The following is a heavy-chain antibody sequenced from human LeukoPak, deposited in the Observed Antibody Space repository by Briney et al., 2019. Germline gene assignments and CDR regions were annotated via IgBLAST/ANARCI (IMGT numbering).Heavy chain of an antibody. CDR2: ISSSSSYI. D-gene: IGHD3-3*01. CDR1: GFTFSSYS. Sequence: GGSLRLSWAASGFTFSSYSMNWVRQAPGKGLEWVSSISSSSSYIYYADSVKGRFTISRDNAKNSLYLQMNSLRAEDTAVYYCARGSKPRYYDFWSGYLDYWGQGTLVTVSS. CDR3: ARGSKPRYYDFWSGYLDY. J-gene: IGHJ4*02. V-gene: IGHV3-21*01.